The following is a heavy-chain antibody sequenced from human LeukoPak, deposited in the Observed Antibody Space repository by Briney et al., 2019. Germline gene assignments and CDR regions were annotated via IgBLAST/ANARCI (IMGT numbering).Heavy chain of an antibody. V-gene: IGHV4-39*07. J-gene: IGHJ4*02. CDR3: ARSGSKVMTAINF. CDR2: INYSGST. CDR1: GGSISSTTTDY. Sequence: SETLSLTCTVSGGSISSTTTDYWGWIRQPPGKGLEWIGAINYSGSTNYNPSLKSRVTISVDTSNNQFSLKVSSVTAADTAVYYCARSGSKVMTAINFWGQGTLVTVSS. D-gene: IGHD2-21*02.